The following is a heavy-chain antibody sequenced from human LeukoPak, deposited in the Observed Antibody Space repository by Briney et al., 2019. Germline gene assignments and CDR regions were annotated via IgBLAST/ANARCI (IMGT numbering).Heavy chain of an antibody. D-gene: IGHD3-10*01. V-gene: IGHV4-59*08. J-gene: IGHJ5*02. CDR3: ARGAYFYGSGINWFDP. CDR1: GGSISSYY. Sequence: TSETLSLTCIVSGGSISSYYWSWIRQPPGKGLEWIGYIYYSGSTNYNPSLKSRVTISLDTSKNQFSLKLSSVTAADTAVYYCARGAYFYGSGINWFDPWGQGTLVTVSS. CDR2: IYYSGST.